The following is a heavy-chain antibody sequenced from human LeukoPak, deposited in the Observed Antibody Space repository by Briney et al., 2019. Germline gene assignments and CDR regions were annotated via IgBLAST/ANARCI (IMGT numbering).Heavy chain of an antibody. V-gene: IGHV4-59*01. J-gene: IGHJ4*02. CDR1: GASINDYY. D-gene: IGHD3-22*01. CDR2: VSYSGTT. CDR3: ARSALDNTRFYYVPFDY. Sequence: SETLSLTCSVSGASINDYYWSWIRQPPGEGLQWIGYVSYSGTTNYSPSLKSRLSISVDTSKNQFSLQLASVTAADTAVYYCARSALDNTRFYYVPFDYWGLGALVTVSS.